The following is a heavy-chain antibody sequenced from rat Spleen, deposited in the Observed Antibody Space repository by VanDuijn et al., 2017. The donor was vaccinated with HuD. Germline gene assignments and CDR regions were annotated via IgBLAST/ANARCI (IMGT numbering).Heavy chain of an antibody. V-gene: IGHV2-41*01. CDR1: GFSLTSYN. J-gene: IGHJ3*01. CDR2: IWNTGGT. CDR3: ARDRPFAY. Sequence: QVQLKESGPGLVQPSQTLSLTCTVAGFSLTSYNVHWVRQPPGKGLEWMGVIWNTGGTRYNSALKSRLSISKDTSKSQVFLKMNSLQTEDTATYYCARDRPFAYWGQGTLVTVSS.